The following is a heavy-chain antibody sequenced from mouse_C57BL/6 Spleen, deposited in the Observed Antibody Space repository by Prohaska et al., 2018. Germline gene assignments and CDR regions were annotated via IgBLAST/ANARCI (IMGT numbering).Heavy chain of an antibody. CDR3: TRWNYSLDY. Sequence: QVQLQQSGAELMRPVASVTLSCKASGYTFTDSEMHWVKHTPVHGLEWIGAIDPETGGTAYNQKFKGKAILTADKSSSTVYMELRSMTSEDSAVYYCTRWNYSLDYWGQGTTLTVSS. CDR2: IDPETGGT. CDR1: GYTFTDSE. V-gene: IGHV1-15*01. J-gene: IGHJ2*01. D-gene: IGHD2-12*01.